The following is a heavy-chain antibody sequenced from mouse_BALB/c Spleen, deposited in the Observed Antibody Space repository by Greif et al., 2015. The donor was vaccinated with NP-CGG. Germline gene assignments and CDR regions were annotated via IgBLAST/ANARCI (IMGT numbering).Heavy chain of an antibody. Sequence: VQLQQPGPELVKPGASVKMSCKASGYTFTSYVMHWVKQKPGQGLEWIGYINPYNDGTKYNEKFKGKATLTSDKSSSTAYMELSSLTSEDSAVYYCARGGNYGAMDYWGQGTSVTVSS. CDR1: GYTFTSYV. CDR2: INPYNDGT. CDR3: ARGGNYGAMDY. J-gene: IGHJ4*01. V-gene: IGHV1-14*01. D-gene: IGHD1-1*01.